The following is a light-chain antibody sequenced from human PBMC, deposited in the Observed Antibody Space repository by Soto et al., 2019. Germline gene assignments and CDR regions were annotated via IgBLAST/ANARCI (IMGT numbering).Light chain of an antibody. CDR3: TSYASGSSHVV. V-gene: IGLV2-14*01. CDR2: DVN. Sequence: QSALTPPASVSGSPGQSITLSCTGTSSDIGGYDYVSWYQRHPGKAPKLIIYDVNNRPSGVSNRFSGSKSGNTASLTISGLQAEYEADYYCTSYASGSSHVVFGGGTKLTVL. J-gene: IGLJ2*01. CDR1: SSDIGGYDY.